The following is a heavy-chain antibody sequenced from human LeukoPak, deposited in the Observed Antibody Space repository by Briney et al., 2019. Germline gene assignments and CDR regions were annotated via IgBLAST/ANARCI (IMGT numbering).Heavy chain of an antibody. V-gene: IGHV5-51*01. CDR3: ARPGGYCSGNTCEGAFDI. CDR1: RYTFTTYW. Sequence: GEALKISCKGSRYTFTTYWIGWVRQMPRKGLEWMGIIFPADSDTKYIPSFQGQATMSADKSTSTAYLHWSSLKASDTATYYCARPGGYCSGNTCEGAFDIWGQGTVVTVSS. J-gene: IGHJ3*02. D-gene: IGHD2-15*01. CDR2: IFPADSDT.